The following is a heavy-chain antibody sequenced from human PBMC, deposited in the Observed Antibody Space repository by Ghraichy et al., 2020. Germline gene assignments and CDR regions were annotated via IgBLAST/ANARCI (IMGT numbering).Heavy chain of an antibody. CDR3: ARRGVGATPDY. J-gene: IGHJ4*02. D-gene: IGHD1-26*01. V-gene: IGHV4-4*09. CDR1: GGSISSYY. CDR2: IYTSGST. Sequence: SETLSLTCTVSGGSISSYYWSWIRQPPGKGLEWIGYIYTSGSTNYNPSLKSRVTISVDTSKNQFSLKLSSVTAADTAVYYCARRGVGATPDYWGQGTLVTVSS.